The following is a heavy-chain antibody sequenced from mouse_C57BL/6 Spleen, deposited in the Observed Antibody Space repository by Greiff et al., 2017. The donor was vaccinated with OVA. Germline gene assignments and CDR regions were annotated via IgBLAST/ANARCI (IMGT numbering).Heavy chain of an antibody. CDR1: GFTFSDYY. V-gene: IGHV5-16*01. Sequence: EVMLVESEGGLVQPGSSMKLSCTASGFTFSDYYMAWVRQVPEKGLEWVANINYDGSSTYYLDSLKSRFIISRDNAKNILYLQMSSLKSEDTATYYCARGGLDYWGQGTTLTVSS. J-gene: IGHJ2*01. CDR3: ARGGLDY. CDR2: INYDGSST.